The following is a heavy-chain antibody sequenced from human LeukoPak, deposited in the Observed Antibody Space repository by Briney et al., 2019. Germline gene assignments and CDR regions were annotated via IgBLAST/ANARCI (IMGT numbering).Heavy chain of an antibody. CDR2: IRSSGHST. V-gene: IGHV3-23*01. CDR1: GFTFSNYG. CDR3: AKESEHYGSPPNY. J-gene: IGHJ4*02. Sequence: GGTLRLSCAASGFTFSNYGMSWVRQAPGKGLEWVSSIRSSGHSTYYADSVKGRFTISRDNSKSTLYLEMNSLRAEDTAVYYCAKESEHYGSPPNYWGQGSLITVSS. D-gene: IGHD3-16*01.